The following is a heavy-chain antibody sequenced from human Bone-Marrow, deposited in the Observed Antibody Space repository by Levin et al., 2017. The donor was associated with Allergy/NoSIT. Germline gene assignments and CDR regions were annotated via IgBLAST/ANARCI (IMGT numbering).Heavy chain of an antibody. Sequence: SGPTLVKPTQTLTLTCTFSGFSFNTAGVSVGWIRQPPGKALEWLALIYWDDDQRYSPSLKNRLTVTKDTSKNQVVLTMTSMEPVDRATYYCAQRHYDSGGFFDDWGQGTLVTVSS. J-gene: IGHJ4*02. CDR3: AQRHYDSGGFFDD. D-gene: IGHD3-22*01. CDR1: GFSFNTAGVS. CDR2: IYWDDDQ. V-gene: IGHV2-5*02.